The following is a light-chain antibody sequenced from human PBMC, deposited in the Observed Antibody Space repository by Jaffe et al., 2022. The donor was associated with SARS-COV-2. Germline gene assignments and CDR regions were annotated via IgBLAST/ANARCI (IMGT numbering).Light chain of an antibody. Sequence: SYVLTQPPSVSVAPGQTARISCGGNNIGSKSVHWYQQKPGQAPVLVVYDDTDRPSGIPERFSGSNSGYSATLTISRVEAGDEADYYCHLWDSRSDHQVFGGGTKLTVL. V-gene: IGLV3-21*02. CDR1: NIGSKS. CDR2: DDT. J-gene: IGLJ3*02. CDR3: HLWDSRSDHQV.